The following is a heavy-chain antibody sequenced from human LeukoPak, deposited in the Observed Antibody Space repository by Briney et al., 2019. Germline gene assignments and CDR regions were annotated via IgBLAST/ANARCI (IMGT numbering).Heavy chain of an antibody. CDR3: ARGYYDSSGYYYVPYYYYYMDV. Sequence: ASVKVSCKASGYTFTSYDINWVRQATGQGLEWMGWMNPNSGNTGYAQKFQGRVTITRNTSISTAYMELSSLRSEDTAVYYCARGYYDSSGYYYVPYYYYYMDVWGKGTTVTVSS. V-gene: IGHV1-8*03. D-gene: IGHD3-22*01. CDR2: MNPNSGNT. CDR1: GYTFTSYD. J-gene: IGHJ6*03.